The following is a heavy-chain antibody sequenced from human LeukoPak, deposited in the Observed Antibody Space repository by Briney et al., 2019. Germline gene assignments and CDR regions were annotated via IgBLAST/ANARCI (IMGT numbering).Heavy chain of an antibody. D-gene: IGHD6-13*01. CDR3: AREPSSGSVSSWYPLDY. Sequence: KTGGSLRLSCAASGFTFGAYTMNWVRQAPGKGLEWVSCIFSRSESIFYADSVKGRFTISRDNAKNSLYLQMDSLRAEDTAVYYCAREPSSGSVSSWYPLDYWGQGTLVTVSS. J-gene: IGHJ4*02. CDR1: GFTFGAYT. V-gene: IGHV3-21*01. CDR2: IFSRSESI.